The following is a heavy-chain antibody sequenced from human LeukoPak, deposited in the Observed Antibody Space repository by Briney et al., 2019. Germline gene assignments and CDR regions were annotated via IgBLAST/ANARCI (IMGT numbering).Heavy chain of an antibody. CDR2: IIPIFGTA. V-gene: IGHV1-69*13. D-gene: IGHD3-22*01. Sequence: ASVKVSCKASGGTFSSYAISWVRQAPGQGLEWMGGIIPIFGTANYAQKFQGRVTITADESTSTAYMELSSLRSEDTAVYYCARGDYYDSSGYYNCWGQGTLVTVSS. CDR1: GGTFSSYA. J-gene: IGHJ4*02. CDR3: ARGDYYDSSGYYNC.